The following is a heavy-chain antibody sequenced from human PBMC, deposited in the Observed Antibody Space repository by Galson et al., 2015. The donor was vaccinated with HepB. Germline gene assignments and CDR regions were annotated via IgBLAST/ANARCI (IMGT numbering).Heavy chain of an antibody. D-gene: IGHD6-13*01. Sequence: SLRLSCAASGFTFSSYGMHWVRQAPGKGLGWVAVISYDGSNKYYADSVKGRFTISRDNSKNTLYLQMNSLRAEDTAVYYCAREGGIAAAGSLGAFDIWGQGTMVTVSS. CDR3: AREGGIAAAGSLGAFDI. J-gene: IGHJ3*02. CDR2: ISYDGSNK. V-gene: IGHV3-30*03. CDR1: GFTFSSYG.